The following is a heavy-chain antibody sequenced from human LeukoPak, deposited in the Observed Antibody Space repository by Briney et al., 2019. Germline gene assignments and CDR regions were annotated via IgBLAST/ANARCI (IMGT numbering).Heavy chain of an antibody. V-gene: IGHV3-33*01. CDR3: ARDPDPVTPYYYYYGMDV. Sequence: GGSLRLSCAASGFTFSSYGMHWVRQAPGKGLEWVAVIWYDGSNKYYADSVKGRFTISRDNSKNTLYLQMNSLRAEDTAVYYCARDPDPVTPYYYYYGMDVWGQGTTVTVSS. J-gene: IGHJ6*02. CDR2: IWYDGSNK. CDR1: GFTFSSYG. D-gene: IGHD4-17*01.